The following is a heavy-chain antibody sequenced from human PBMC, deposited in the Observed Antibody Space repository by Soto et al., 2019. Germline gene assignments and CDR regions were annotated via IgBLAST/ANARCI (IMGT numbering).Heavy chain of an antibody. D-gene: IGHD2-8*02. V-gene: IGHV1-18*04. CDR3: AAPGGNYFGLDV. CDR1: DNPFTYYG. CDR2: ISGYNANT. Sequence: ASVKVSCKSSDNPFTYYGINWVRQAPGQGLEWLGWISGYNANTKDAQKFRDRVTMTADTSTRTAYLEVRSLTSDDSGIYFCAAPGGNYFGLDVWGQGTTVTVSS. J-gene: IGHJ6*02.